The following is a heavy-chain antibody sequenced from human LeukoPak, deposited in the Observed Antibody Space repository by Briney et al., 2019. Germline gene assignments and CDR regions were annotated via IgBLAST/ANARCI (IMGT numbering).Heavy chain of an antibody. D-gene: IGHD4-17*01. CDR3: ARFRDYGDYYYFNY. CDR2: ISAYNGNT. J-gene: IGHJ4*02. V-gene: IGHV1-18*01. Sequence: ASVKVSCKASGYTFTSYGISWVRQAPGQGLEWMGWISAYNGNTIYAQKLQGRVTMTTDTSTSTAYMELRSLRSDDTAVYYCARFRDYGDYYYFNYWGQGTLVTVSS. CDR1: GYTFTSYG.